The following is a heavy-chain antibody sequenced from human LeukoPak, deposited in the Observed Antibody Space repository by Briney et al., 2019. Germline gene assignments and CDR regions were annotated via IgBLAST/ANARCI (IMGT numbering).Heavy chain of an antibody. CDR3: ARDSFRAAAGY. CDR1: GFTFSNAW. V-gene: IGHV3-21*01. Sequence: GGSLRLSCAASGFTFSNAWMSWVRQAPGKGLEWVSSISSSSSYIYYADSVKGRFTISRDNAKNSLYLQMNSLRAEDTAVYYCARDSFRAAAGYWGQGTLVTVSS. J-gene: IGHJ4*02. CDR2: ISSSSSYI. D-gene: IGHD6-13*01.